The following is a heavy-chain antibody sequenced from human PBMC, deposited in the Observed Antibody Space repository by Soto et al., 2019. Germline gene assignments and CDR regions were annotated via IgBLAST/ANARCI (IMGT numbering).Heavy chain of an antibody. Sequence: GGSQRLSCTASGFTFRSYGMNWVRQAPGKGLEWVSYISSSSSTIYYADSVKGRFTISRDNAKNSLYLQMNSLRAEDTAVYYCAREMRAYSSSWCFDPWGQGTLVTVSS. D-gene: IGHD6-13*01. CDR1: GFTFRSYG. J-gene: IGHJ5*02. CDR2: ISSSSSTI. CDR3: AREMRAYSSSWCFDP. V-gene: IGHV3-48*01.